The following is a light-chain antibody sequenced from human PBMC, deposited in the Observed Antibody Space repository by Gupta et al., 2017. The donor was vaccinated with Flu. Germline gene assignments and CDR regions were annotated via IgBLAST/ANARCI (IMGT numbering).Light chain of an antibody. CDR2: AAS. V-gene: IGKV1-12*01. CDR3: QQGNSFPYT. Sequence: DNHMTQTAASVSTSVGDRVTITCRASQDLGNWFAWYQQKQGKAPNLLSYAASRLQSGVPSRFSGSGSGTHFTLTISSLQPEDFATYYCQQGNSFPYTFGQGTRLEI. J-gene: IGKJ2*01. CDR1: QDLGNW.